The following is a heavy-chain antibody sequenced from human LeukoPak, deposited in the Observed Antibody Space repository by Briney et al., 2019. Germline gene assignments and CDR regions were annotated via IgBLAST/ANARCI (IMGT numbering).Heavy chain of an antibody. Sequence: GGSLRLSCAASGFTFDDYAMHWVRQAPGKGLEWVSAISGSGGSTYYADSVKGRFTISRDNSKNTLYLQMNSLRAEDTAVYYCAKWTAMAQYYFDYWGQGTLVTVSS. CDR2: ISGSGGST. J-gene: IGHJ4*02. D-gene: IGHD5-18*01. V-gene: IGHV3-23*01. CDR1: GFTFDDYA. CDR3: AKWTAMAQYYFDY.